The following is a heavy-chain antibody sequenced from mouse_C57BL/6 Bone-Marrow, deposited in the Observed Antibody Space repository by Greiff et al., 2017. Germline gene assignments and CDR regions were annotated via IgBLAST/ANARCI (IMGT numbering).Heavy chain of an antibody. D-gene: IGHD2-1*01. V-gene: IGHV2-2*01. J-gene: IGHJ1*03. CDR1: GFSLTSYG. CDR3: ARNYDYGNSYWYFDV. CDR2: IWSGGST. Sequence: VQLVESGPGLVQPSQSLSITCTVSGFSLTSYGVHWVRQSPGKGLEWLGVIWSGGSTDYNAAFISRLSISKDNSKSQVFFKMNSLQADDTAIYYCARNYDYGNSYWYFDVWGTGTTVTVAS.